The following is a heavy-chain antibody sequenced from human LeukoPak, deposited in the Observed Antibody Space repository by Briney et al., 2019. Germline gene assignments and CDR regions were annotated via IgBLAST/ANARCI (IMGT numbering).Heavy chain of an antibody. CDR1: GFTFDDYA. V-gene: IGHV3-9*01. J-gene: IGHJ4*02. CDR3: ARENWANDY. D-gene: IGHD7-27*01. Sequence: GGSLRLSCAASGFTFDDYATHWVRQAPGKGLEWVSGISWNSGSIGYADSVKGRFTLSRDNAKNSLYLQMNSLGAEDTAVYYCARENWANDYWGQGTLVTVSS. CDR2: ISWNSGSI.